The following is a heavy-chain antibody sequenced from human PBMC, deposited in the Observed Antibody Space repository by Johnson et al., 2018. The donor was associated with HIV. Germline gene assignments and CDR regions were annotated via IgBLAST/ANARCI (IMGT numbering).Heavy chain of an antibody. D-gene: IGHD1/OR15-1a*01. CDR3: ARDLGNWDSPRSAFDI. CDR1: GFTFSSYA. CDR2: ISGSGGST. V-gene: IGHV3-23*04. J-gene: IGHJ3*02. Sequence: VQLVESGGGVVQPGRSLRLSCVASGFTFSSYAMSWVRQAPGKGLEWVSAISGSGGSTYYADCVKGRFTISRDNAKNSLYLQVNSLRAEDTAVYYCARDLGNWDSPRSAFDIWGQGTMVTVSS.